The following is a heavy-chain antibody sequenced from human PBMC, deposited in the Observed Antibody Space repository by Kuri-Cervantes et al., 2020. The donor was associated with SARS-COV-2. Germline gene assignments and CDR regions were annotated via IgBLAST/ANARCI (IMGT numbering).Heavy chain of an antibody. D-gene: IGHD3-16*02. Sequence: GESLKISCAASGFTFSSYAMHWVRQAPGKGLEWVAVISYDGSNKYYADSVKGRFTISRDNSKNTLYLQMNSLRAEDTAVYYCAKPLDVWGSYRYTKWGQGTLVTVSS. CDR3: AKPLDVWGSYRYTK. J-gene: IGHJ4*02. CDR2: ISYDGSNK. CDR1: GFTFSSYA. V-gene: IGHV3-30-3*02.